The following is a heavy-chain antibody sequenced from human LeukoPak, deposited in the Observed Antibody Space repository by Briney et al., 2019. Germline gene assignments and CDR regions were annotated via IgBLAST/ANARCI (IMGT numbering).Heavy chain of an antibody. CDR3: AKIGYSSSSFDF. CDR1: GFTFSSYW. D-gene: IGHD6-6*01. V-gene: IGHV3-7*05. CDR2: IKQDGSVE. J-gene: IGHJ4*02. Sequence: GGSLRLSCAASGFTFSSYWMSWVRQAPGKGLEWVANIKQDGSVEYYVVSVKGRLTISRDNAKESLYLQMNSLRAEDTAVYYCAKIGYSSSSFDFWGQGTLVTVSS.